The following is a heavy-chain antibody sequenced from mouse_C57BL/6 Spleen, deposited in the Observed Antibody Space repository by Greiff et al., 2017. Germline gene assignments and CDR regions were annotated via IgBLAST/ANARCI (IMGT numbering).Heavy chain of an antibody. J-gene: IGHJ3*01. CDR3: AKRNGYDGAWFAY. V-gene: IGHV2-9*01. Sequence: VNVVESGPGLVAPSQSLSITCTVSGFSLTSYGVDWVRQPPGQGLEWLGVIWGGGSTNYNSALMSRLSISKDNSKSQVFLKMNSLKTDDTAMYYCAKRNGYDGAWFAYWGQGTLVTVSA. CDR2: IWGGGST. CDR1: GFSLTSYG. D-gene: IGHD2-2*01.